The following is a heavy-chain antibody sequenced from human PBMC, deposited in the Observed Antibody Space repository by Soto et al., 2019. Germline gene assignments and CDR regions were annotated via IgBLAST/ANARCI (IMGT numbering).Heavy chain of an antibody. V-gene: IGHV1-69*13. CDR2: IIPIFGTA. CDR3: ARVYCSGGSCPFGMDV. CDR1: GGTFSSYA. Sequence: SVKVSCKASGGTFSSYAISWVRQAPGQGLEWMGGIIPIFGTANYAQKFQGRVTITADESTSTAYMELSSLRSEDTAVYYCARVYCSGGSCPFGMDVWGQGTTVTVSS. J-gene: IGHJ6*02. D-gene: IGHD2-15*01.